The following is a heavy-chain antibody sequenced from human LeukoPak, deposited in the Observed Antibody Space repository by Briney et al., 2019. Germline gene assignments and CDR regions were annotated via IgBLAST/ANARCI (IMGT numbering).Heavy chain of an antibody. V-gene: IGHV3-23*01. CDR2: ISGSGGST. Sequence: PGGSLRLSCAASGFTFSSYAMSWVRQAPGKGLEWVSAISGSGGSTYYADSVKGRFTISRDTSKNTLYLQRNSLRAADTAVYYCAKGDSFDDFDICGQGTRATVSS. D-gene: IGHD5-18*01. CDR1: GFTFSSYA. CDR3: AKGDSFDDFDI. J-gene: IGHJ3*02.